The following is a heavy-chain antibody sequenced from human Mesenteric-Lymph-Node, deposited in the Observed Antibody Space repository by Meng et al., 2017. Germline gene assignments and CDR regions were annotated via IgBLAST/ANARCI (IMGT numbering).Heavy chain of an antibody. V-gene: IGHV4-31*03. D-gene: IGHD3-10*01. J-gene: IGHJ5*02. Sequence: QVQLQESGPGLVKPSGTLSLTCTVSGGSVSSGGYYWSWIRQPPGKGLEWIGYIYYSGSTYYNPSLKSRVTISVDTSKNQFSLKLSSVTAADTAVYYCARASYGSGSPLGESWFDPWGQGTLVTVSS. CDR1: GGSVSSGGYY. CDR2: IYYSGST. CDR3: ARASYGSGSPLGESWFDP.